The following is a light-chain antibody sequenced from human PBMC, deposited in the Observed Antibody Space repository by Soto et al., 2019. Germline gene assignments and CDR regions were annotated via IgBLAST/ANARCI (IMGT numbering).Light chain of an antibody. CDR3: QQCGSSHPYT. V-gene: IGKV3-20*01. CDR1: QSVSSNY. J-gene: IGKJ3*01. CDR2: GAS. Sequence: IVLTQSPGTLSLPPGERATLSCRASQSVSSNYLAWYQQKPGQAPRLLIYGASSRATGIPDRFSGSGSGTDFTLTISRLEPEDFAVYYCQQCGSSHPYTFGHGTKVDI.